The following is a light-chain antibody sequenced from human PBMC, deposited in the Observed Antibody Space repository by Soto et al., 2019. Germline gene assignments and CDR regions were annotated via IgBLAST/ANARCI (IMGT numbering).Light chain of an antibody. CDR2: ANT. CDR3: QSYDSSLSAWV. Sequence: QPVLTQPPSVSGAPGQRVTISCTGSSSNIGAGYDVHWYQHLPGTAPNLLIYANTNRPSGVPDRFSGSKSGTSASLAITGLQVEDEVDYYCQSYDSSLSAWVFGGGTKLTVL. CDR1: SSNIGAGYD. V-gene: IGLV1-40*01. J-gene: IGLJ3*02.